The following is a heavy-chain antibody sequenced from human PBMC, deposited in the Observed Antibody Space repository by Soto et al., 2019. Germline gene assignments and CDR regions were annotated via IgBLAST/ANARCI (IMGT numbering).Heavy chain of an antibody. Sequence: GASVKISCKASGGTFSSYAISWVRQAPGQGLEWMGGIIPIFGTANYAKKFQGRVTITADESTSTAYMELSSLRSEDTAVYYCAREGIAAHNYFDYWGQGNLVTVSS. J-gene: IGHJ4*02. CDR1: GGTFSSYA. D-gene: IGHD6-13*01. CDR3: AREGIAAHNYFDY. V-gene: IGHV1-69*13. CDR2: IIPIFGTA.